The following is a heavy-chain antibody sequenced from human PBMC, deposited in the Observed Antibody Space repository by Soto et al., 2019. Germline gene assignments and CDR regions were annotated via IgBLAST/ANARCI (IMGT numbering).Heavy chain of an antibody. D-gene: IGHD4-17*01. Sequence: GGSLRLSCAASGFTFSSYSMNWVRQAPGKGLEWVSSISSSSSYIYYADSVKGRFTISRDNAKNSLYLQMNSLRAEDTALYYCAKGNYGSGTDYYMDVWGKGTTVTVSS. J-gene: IGHJ6*03. CDR2: ISSSSSYI. V-gene: IGHV3-21*04. CDR1: GFTFSSYS. CDR3: AKGNYGSGTDYYMDV.